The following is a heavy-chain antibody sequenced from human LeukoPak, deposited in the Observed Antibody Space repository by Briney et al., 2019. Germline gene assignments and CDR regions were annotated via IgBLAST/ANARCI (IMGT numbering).Heavy chain of an antibody. D-gene: IGHD4-17*01. CDR2: IYYSGST. V-gene: IGHV4-59*08. Sequence: SETLSLTCTVSGGSISSYYWSWIRQPPGKGLEWIGYIYYSGSTNYNPSLKSRVTMSVDTSKNQFSLKLSSVTAADTAVYYCARSIYGDYRNWFDHWGQGNLVTVSS. CDR3: ARSIYGDYRNWFDH. CDR1: GGSISSYY. J-gene: IGHJ5*02.